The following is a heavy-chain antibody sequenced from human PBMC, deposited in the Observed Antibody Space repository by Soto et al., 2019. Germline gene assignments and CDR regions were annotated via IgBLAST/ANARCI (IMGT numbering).Heavy chain of an antibody. Sequence: QVQLVQSGAEVKKPGASVKVCGKASGYTFTTYYMHWVRQAPGQGLEWMGIISPDCGRTSYAQKFQGRDTMTRDTSTSTVYMELSSLRSEDTAVYYCATRDPGHYWGHGTLVTVSS. J-gene: IGHJ4*01. CDR1: GYTFTTYY. CDR3: ATRDPGHY. V-gene: IGHV1-46*01. CDR2: ISPDCGRT.